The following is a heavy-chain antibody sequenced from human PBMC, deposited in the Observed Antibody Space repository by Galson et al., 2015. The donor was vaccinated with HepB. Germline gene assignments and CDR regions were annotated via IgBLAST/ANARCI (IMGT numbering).Heavy chain of an antibody. J-gene: IGHJ4*02. CDR3: TSGDYYDSSGHFDY. CDR1: GFTFGDYA. Sequence: SLRLSCAASGFTFGDYAMSWVRQAPGKGLEWVGFIRSKAYGGTTEYAASVKGRFTISRDDSKSIAYLQMNSLKTEDTAVYYCTSGDYYDSSGHFDYWGQGTLVTVSS. V-gene: IGHV3-49*04. CDR2: IRSKAYGGTT. D-gene: IGHD3-22*01.